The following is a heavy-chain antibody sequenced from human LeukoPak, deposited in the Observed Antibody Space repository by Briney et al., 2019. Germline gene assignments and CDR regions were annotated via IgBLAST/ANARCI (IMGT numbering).Heavy chain of an antibody. CDR2: IKGKTDGGTT. V-gene: IGHV3-15*01. Sequence: GGSLRLSSAASGFTFSNAWMSWVRQAPGKGLEWVGHIKGKTDGGTTHYAAPVKGRFIISRDDSKNTLYLQMNSLRTEDTAVYYCTTDGGIAVRPLFDYWGQGTLVTVSS. CDR1: GFTFSNAW. D-gene: IGHD6-19*01. CDR3: TTDGGIAVRPLFDY. J-gene: IGHJ4*02.